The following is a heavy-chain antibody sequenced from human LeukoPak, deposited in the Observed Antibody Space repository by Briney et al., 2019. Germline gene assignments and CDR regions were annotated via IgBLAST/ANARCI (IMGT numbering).Heavy chain of an antibody. Sequence: ASVKVSCKASGYTFTSNYIHWVRQAPGQGLEWMGMIYPRDGSTSYAQKFQGRVTVTRDTSTSTVHMELSGLRSEDTALYYCARDADGSDYYSDYWGQGTLVTVSS. CDR1: GYTFTSNY. J-gene: IGHJ4*02. D-gene: IGHD3-22*01. CDR3: ARDADGSDYYSDY. V-gene: IGHV1-46*01. CDR2: IYPRDGST.